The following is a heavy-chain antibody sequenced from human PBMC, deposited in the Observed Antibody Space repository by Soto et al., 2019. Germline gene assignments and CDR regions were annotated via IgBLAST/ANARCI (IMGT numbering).Heavy chain of an antibody. CDR1: GFTFSSYS. Sequence: EVQLVESGGGLVKPGGSLRLSCAASGFTFSSYSMNWVRQAPGKGLEWVSSISSSSSYIYYADSVKGRFTISRDNAKNSLYLQMNSLRAEDTAVYYCARGVERFLEWRRHWFDPLGQGTLVPVSS. D-gene: IGHD3-3*01. CDR3: ARGVERFLEWRRHWFDP. J-gene: IGHJ5*02. CDR2: ISSSSSYI. V-gene: IGHV3-21*01.